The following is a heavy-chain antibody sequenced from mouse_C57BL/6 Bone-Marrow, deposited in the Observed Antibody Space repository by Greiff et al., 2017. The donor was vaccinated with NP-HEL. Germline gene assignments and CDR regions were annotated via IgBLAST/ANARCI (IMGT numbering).Heavy chain of an antibody. D-gene: IGHD2-3*01. V-gene: IGHV1-81*01. J-gene: IGHJ2*01. CDR1: GYTFTSYG. Sequence: LQESGAELARPGASVKLSCKASGYTFTSYGISWVKQRTGQGLEWIGEIYPRSGNTYYNEKFKGTATLTADKSSSTAYMELRSLTSEDSAVYFCARRGYDGYPGGYWGQGTTLTVSS. CDR2: IYPRSGNT. CDR3: ARRGYDGYPGGY.